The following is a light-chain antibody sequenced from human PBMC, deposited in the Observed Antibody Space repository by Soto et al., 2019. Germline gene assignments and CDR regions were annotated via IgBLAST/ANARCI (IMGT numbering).Light chain of an antibody. CDR3: QQYGTSHPYS. Sequence: EIVLTQSPATLSLSPGERATLSCRASQSVSSTYLAWYQQKPGQAPRLLIYAASTRATGIPDRFSGSGSGTDFTLTISRLEPEDFAVYYCQQYGTSHPYSFGQGTKLEIK. J-gene: IGKJ2*03. CDR1: QSVSSTY. V-gene: IGKV3-20*01. CDR2: AAS.